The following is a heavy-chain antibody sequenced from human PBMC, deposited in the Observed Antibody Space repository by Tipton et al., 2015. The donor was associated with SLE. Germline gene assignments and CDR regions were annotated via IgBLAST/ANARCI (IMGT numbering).Heavy chain of an antibody. CDR1: GFSISSGYY. Sequence: TLSLTCDVTGFSISSGYYWGWIRQPPGKGLEWIGYIYYSGSTNYNPSLKSRVTISVDMSKNQFSLKLTSVTAADTAVYYCAAEYYSSSWINPIDFWGQGMLVTVSS. D-gene: IGHD6-6*01. CDR3: AAEYYSSSWINPIDF. J-gene: IGHJ4*02. V-gene: IGHV4-61*05. CDR2: IYYSGST.